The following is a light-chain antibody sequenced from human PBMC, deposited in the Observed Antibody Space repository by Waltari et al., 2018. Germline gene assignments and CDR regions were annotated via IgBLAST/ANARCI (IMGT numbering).Light chain of an antibody. CDR2: AAS. V-gene: IGKV3-20*01. CDR1: QSVSSNY. CDR3: QQHGTSPYT. J-gene: IGKJ2*01. Sequence: DIVLTQSPGTLSLSPGEPATLPCRASQSVSSNYLAWYQQKPGQAPSLLIYAASSRATGVPDRISGSGSGTDFTLTLSRLEPEDFAVYYCQQHGTSPYTFGQGTKLQIK.